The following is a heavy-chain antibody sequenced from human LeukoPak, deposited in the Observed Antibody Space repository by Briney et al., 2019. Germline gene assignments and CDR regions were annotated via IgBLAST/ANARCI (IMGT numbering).Heavy chain of an antibody. Sequence: ASVNVSCKASGYTFTSYYMHWVRQAPGQGLEWMGIINPRGGSTSYAQRFQGRVTMTRDTSTSTVYMELSSLRSEDTAVYYCARDPRDDVLLWFGEAPAAFDIWGQGTMVTVSS. V-gene: IGHV1-46*01. J-gene: IGHJ3*02. CDR1: GYTFTSYY. CDR3: ARDPRDDVLLWFGEAPAAFDI. D-gene: IGHD3-10*01. CDR2: INPRGGST.